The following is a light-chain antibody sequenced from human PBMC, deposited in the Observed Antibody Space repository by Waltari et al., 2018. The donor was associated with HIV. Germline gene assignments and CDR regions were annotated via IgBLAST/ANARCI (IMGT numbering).Light chain of an antibody. Sequence: QSVLTQPPSVSAAPGQKVTISCSGSSPQLGNDFVSWYQHLPGAAPKLLIYDNDKRPSGISDRFSGSKSGTSATLGITGLQTGDEADYYCGTWDTSLGAGVFGGGTKLTVL. CDR1: SPQLGNDF. CDR2: DND. V-gene: IGLV1-51*01. CDR3: GTWDTSLGAGV. J-gene: IGLJ3*02.